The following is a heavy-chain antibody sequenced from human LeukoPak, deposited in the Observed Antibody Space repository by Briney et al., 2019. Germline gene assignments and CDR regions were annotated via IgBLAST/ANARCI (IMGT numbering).Heavy chain of an antibody. Sequence: SVKVSCKASGGTFSSYTISWVRQAPGQGLEWMGRIIPILGIANYAQKFQGRVTITADKSTSTAYMELSSLRSEDTAVYYCAKIIEGATSDFDHWGQGTLVTVSS. CDR1: GGTFSSYT. CDR2: IIPILGIA. D-gene: IGHD1-26*01. J-gene: IGHJ4*02. CDR3: AKIIEGATSDFDH. V-gene: IGHV1-69*02.